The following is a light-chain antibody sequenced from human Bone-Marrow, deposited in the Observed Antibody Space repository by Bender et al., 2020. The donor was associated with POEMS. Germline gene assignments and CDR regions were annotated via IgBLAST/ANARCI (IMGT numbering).Light chain of an antibody. CDR3: VAWDASLNGWV. V-gene: IGLV1-44*01. Sequence: QSVLTQPPSVSGTPGQRVTISCSGSGSNIGGYPVNWYQQLPGTAPRLLIYTNNERPSGVPDRFSGSKSGTSASLAITGLQSDDKAIYFCVAWDASLNGWVFGGGTKLTVL. CDR1: GSNIGGYP. J-gene: IGLJ3*02. CDR2: TNN.